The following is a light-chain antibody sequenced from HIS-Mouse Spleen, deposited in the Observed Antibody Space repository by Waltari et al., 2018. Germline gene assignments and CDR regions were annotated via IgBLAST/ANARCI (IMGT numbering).Light chain of an antibody. Sequence: SYVLTQPPSVSVAPGKTARITCGGNNIGSTRVTLYQQKPGQAPVLVVYDDSDRPSGIPERFSGSNSGNTATLTISRVEAGDEADYYCQVWDSSSDHVVFGGGTKLTVL. V-gene: IGLV3-21*03. CDR3: QVWDSSSDHVV. J-gene: IGLJ2*01. CDR2: DDS. CDR1: NIGSTR.